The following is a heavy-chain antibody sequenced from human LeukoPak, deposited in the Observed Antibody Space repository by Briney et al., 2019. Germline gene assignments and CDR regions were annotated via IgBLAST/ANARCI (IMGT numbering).Heavy chain of an antibody. CDR1: GGSISSSNW. CDR3: ARDSDAAAGVGDAFDI. J-gene: IGHJ3*02. V-gene: IGHV4-4*02. D-gene: IGHD6-13*01. CDR2: IYHSGST. Sequence: SGTLSLTCAVSGGSISSSNWWSWVRQPPGKGLEWIGEIYHSGSTNYNPSLKSRVTISVDKSKNQFSLKLSSVTAADTAVYYCARDSDAAAGVGDAFDIWGQGTMVTVSS.